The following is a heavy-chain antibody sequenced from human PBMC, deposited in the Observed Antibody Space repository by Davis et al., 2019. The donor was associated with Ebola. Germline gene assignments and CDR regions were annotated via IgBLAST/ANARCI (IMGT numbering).Heavy chain of an antibody. CDR3: ASSIVGVSDY. V-gene: IGHV1-2*06. Sequence: AASVKVSCKASGYIFSVYYMHWVRQAPGQGLEWMGRINPNGGRTNYAQKFQGRVTLTTDTSINTAYMELIGLTSDDTAVYYCASSIVGVSDYWGQGTLVTVSS. J-gene: IGHJ4*02. CDR2: INPNGGRT. D-gene: IGHD1-26*01. CDR1: GYIFSVYY.